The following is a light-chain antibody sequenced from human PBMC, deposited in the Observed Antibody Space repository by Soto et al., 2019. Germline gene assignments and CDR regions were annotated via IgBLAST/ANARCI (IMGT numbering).Light chain of an antibody. CDR2: GAS. Sequence: EIVLTQSPGTLSLSPGERATLSCRASQSVSSSYLAWYQQKPGQAPRLLLYGASSRATCIPDRFRGSGSGTDVTLTTSIVEPEDFAVYYCQQFGSSLPFGGGTKGAIK. CDR3: QQFGSSLP. CDR1: QSVSSSY. V-gene: IGKV3-20*01. J-gene: IGKJ4*01.